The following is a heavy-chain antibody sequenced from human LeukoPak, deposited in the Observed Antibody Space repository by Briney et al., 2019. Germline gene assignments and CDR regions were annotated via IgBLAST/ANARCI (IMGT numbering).Heavy chain of an antibody. Sequence: GASVKVSCKASGYTFTGYYMHWVRQAPGQGLEWMGWINPNSDGTNYAQKFQGRVTMTRDTSISTAYMELSRLRSDYTAVYYCARGDFYGDHWVDYWGQGTRVTVSS. CDR1: GYTFTGYY. J-gene: IGHJ4*02. D-gene: IGHD4-17*01. CDR3: ARGDFYGDHWVDY. CDR2: INPNSDGT. V-gene: IGHV1-2*02.